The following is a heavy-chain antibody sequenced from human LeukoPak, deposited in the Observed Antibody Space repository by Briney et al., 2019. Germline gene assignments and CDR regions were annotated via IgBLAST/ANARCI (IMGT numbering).Heavy chain of an antibody. Sequence: SETLSLTCAVYGGSFSGYYWSWIRQPPGKGLEWIGSIYYSGSTYYNPSLKSRVTISVDTSKNQFSLKLSSVTAADTAVYYCARHPSCSSTSCSDYWGQGTLVTVSS. D-gene: IGHD2-2*01. CDR1: GGSFSGYY. CDR3: ARHPSCSSTSCSDY. J-gene: IGHJ4*02. CDR2: IYYSGST. V-gene: IGHV4-34*01.